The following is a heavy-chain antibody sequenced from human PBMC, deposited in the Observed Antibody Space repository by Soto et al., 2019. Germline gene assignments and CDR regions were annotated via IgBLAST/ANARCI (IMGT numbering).Heavy chain of an antibody. Sequence: SVKVSCKASGGTFSSYAISWVRQAPGQGLEWMGGIIPIFGTANYAQKFQGRVTITADESTSTAYMELSSLRSEDTAVYYCASLAAAGIFWFDPWGQGTLVTVSS. CDR2: IIPIFGTA. J-gene: IGHJ5*02. CDR3: ASLAAAGIFWFDP. CDR1: GGTFSSYA. V-gene: IGHV1-69*13. D-gene: IGHD6-13*01.